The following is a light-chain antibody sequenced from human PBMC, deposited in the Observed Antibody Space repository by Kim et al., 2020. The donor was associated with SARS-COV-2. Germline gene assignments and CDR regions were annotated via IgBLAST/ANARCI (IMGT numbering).Light chain of an antibody. V-gene: IGKV3-15*01. CDR1: RSVSSK. Sequence: SPGESATLSCRASRSVSSKLAWYQQKPGQAPRLLIYGASTRATGIPARLSGSGSGTEFTLTISSLQSEDFAVYYCQQYSNWPSITFGQGTRLEIK. J-gene: IGKJ5*01. CDR3: QQYSNWPSIT. CDR2: GAS.